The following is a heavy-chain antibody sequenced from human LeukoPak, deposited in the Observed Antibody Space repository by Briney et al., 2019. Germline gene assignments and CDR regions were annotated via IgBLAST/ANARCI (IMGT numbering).Heavy chain of an antibody. CDR2: IYYSGST. V-gene: IGHV4-59*08. Sequence: SETLSLTCTVSGGSISGHYWSWIRQPPGKGLEWIGYIYYSGSTNYNPSLKSRVTISVDTSKNQFSLKLSSVTAADTAVYYCARRMVRGVSNDAFDIWGQGTMVTVSS. CDR1: GGSISGHY. D-gene: IGHD3-10*01. J-gene: IGHJ3*02. CDR3: ARRMVRGVSNDAFDI.